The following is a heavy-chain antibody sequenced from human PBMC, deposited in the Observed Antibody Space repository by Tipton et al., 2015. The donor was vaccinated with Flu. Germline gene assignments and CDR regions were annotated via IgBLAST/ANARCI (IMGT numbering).Heavy chain of an antibody. J-gene: IGHJ4*02. CDR2: IFNDGRT. V-gene: IGHV3-66*02. CDR3: ARASGSGTYVIFDY. D-gene: IGHD3-10*01. Sequence: SLRLSCAASGFIVSTNYMTWVRQAPGKGLEWVSTIFNDGRTYYTDSVRGRFTVSRDTSKNTLYLQMNSLRADDTAVYYCARASGSGTYVIFDYWGQGTLVTVSS. CDR1: GFIVSTNY.